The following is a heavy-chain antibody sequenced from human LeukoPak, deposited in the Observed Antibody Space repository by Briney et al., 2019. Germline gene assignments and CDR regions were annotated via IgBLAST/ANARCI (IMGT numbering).Heavy chain of an antibody. CDR3: ARGLGYCSGGSCRTY. D-gene: IGHD2-15*01. CDR2: INHSGST. J-gene: IGHJ4*02. V-gene: IGHV4-34*01. CDR1: GGSFSGYY. Sequence: PSETLSLTCAVYGGSFSGYYWSWIRQPPRKGLEWIGEINHSGSTNYNPSLKSRVTISVDTSKNQFSLKLSSVTAADTAVYYCARGLGYCSGGSCRTYWGQGTLVTVSS.